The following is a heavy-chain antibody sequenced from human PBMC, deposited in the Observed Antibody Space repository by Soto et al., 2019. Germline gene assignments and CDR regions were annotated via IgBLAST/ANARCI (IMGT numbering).Heavy chain of an antibody. CDR3: ARGSPPVGVYYFDY. CDR2: ISSSGSTI. Sequence: PGGSLRLSCAASGFTFSSYEMNWVRQAPGKGLEWVSYISSSGSTIYYADSVKGRFTISRDNAKNSLYLQMNSLRAEDTAVYYCARGSPPVGVYYFDYWGQGTLVTVSS. V-gene: IGHV3-48*03. J-gene: IGHJ4*02. D-gene: IGHD6-6*01. CDR1: GFTFSSYE.